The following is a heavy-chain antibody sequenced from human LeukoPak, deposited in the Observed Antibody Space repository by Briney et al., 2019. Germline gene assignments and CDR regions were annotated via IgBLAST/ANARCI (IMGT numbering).Heavy chain of an antibody. V-gene: IGHV1-46*01. D-gene: IGHD6-6*01. CDR2: INPSGGST. CDR3: ARGRPSIAASFDP. Sequence: ASVKVSCTASGYTFTSYYMHWVRQAPGQGLEWMGIINPSGGSTSYAQKFQGRVTMTRDMSTSTVYMELSSLRSEDTAVYYCARGRPSIAASFDPWGQGTLVTVSS. CDR1: GYTFTSYY. J-gene: IGHJ5*02.